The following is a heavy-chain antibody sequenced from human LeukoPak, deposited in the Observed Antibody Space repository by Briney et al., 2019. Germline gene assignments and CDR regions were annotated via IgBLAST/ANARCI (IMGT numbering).Heavy chain of an antibody. J-gene: IGHJ6*03. CDR1: GGPFSGYY. Sequence: SETLSLTCAVYGGPFSGYYWSWIRQPPGKGLEWIGEINHSGSSNYNPSLKSRVTISVDTSKNQFSLKLSSVTAADTAVYYCARAVVVRNRRYHYYYYMDVWGKGTTVIVSS. CDR2: INHSGSS. D-gene: IGHD2-15*01. V-gene: IGHV4-34*01. CDR3: ARAVVVRNRRYHYYYYMDV.